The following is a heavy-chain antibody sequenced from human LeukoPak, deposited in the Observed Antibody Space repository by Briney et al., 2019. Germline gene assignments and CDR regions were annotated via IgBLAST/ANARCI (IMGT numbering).Heavy chain of an antibody. CDR3: ARRSMGCGYGCFDY. J-gene: IGHJ4*02. Sequence: SETLSLTCAVFGGSFSGYYWSWIRQPPGKGLEWIGRINHGGSTNYNPSLKSRVTISVGTSKNQFSLKLSSVTAADTAVYYCARRSMGCGYGCFDYWGQGTLVTVSS. CDR2: INHGGST. CDR1: GGSFSGYY. D-gene: IGHD5-18*01. V-gene: IGHV4-34*01.